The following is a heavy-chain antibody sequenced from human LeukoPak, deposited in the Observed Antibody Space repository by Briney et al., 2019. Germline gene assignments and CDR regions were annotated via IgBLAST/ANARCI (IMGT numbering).Heavy chain of an antibody. CDR1: GGSISSYY. CDR2: IYTSGST. J-gene: IGHJ5*02. CDR3: ARDNGSGSYYIWFDP. D-gene: IGHD3-10*01. V-gene: IGHV4-4*07. Sequence: SETLSLTCTVSGGSISSYYWSWIRQPAGKGLEWIGRIYTSGSTNYNPSLKSRVTMSVDTSKNQFSLKLSSVTAADTAVYYCARDNGSGSYYIWFDPWGQETLVTVSS.